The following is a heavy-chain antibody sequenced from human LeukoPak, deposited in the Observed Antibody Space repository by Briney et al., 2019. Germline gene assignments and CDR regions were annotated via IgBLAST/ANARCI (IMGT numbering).Heavy chain of an antibody. CDR1: GGSFSGYY. Sequence: SETLSLTCAVYGGSFSGYYWSWVRQPPGKGLEWIGEINHSGSTNYNPSLKSRVTISVDTSKNQFSLKLSSVTAADTAVYYCARVYAWFDPGAREPWSPSPQ. D-gene: IGHD5/OR15-5a*01. CDR2: INHSGST. CDR3: ARVYAWFDP. V-gene: IGHV4-34*01. J-gene: IGHJ5*02.